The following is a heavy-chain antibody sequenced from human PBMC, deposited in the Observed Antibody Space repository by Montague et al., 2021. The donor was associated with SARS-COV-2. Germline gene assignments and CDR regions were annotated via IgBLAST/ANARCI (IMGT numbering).Heavy chain of an antibody. J-gene: IGHJ6*02. Sequence: SETLSLTCSVSGGSIGSYYWSWLRQPPGKGLEWIGHIHYSGSNTYSPSFKSRVTISIDTSKNQVSLNLRSVTAADTAVYFCVRADRRDPDTPHLYYYKGMGLWGQGTTVTVSS. CDR3: VRADRRDPDTPHLYYYKGMGL. V-gene: IGHV4-59*01. CDR1: GGSIGSYY. CDR2: IHYSGSN. D-gene: IGHD2-15*01.